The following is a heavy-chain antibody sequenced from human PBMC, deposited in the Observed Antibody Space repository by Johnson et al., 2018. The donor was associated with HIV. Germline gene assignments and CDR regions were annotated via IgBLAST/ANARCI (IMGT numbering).Heavy chain of an antibody. J-gene: IGHJ3*02. V-gene: IGHV3-33*06. CDR3: AKDLRRYSSSRDAFDI. Sequence: QVQLVESGGGVVQPGGSLRLSCAASAFTFSSYGMHWVRQAPGKGLEWVAVIWYDGSTKYYADSVKGRFNISRDNSKNTLYLQMNSLRAEDTAVYYCAKDLRRYSSSRDAFDIWGQGTMVTVSS. CDR2: IWYDGSTK. D-gene: IGHD6-6*01. CDR1: AFTFSSYG.